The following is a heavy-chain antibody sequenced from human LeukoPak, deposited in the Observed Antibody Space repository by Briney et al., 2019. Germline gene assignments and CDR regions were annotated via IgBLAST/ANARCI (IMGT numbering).Heavy chain of an antibody. CDR2: ISAYNGNT. Sequence: ASVKVSCKASGYTFTSYGISWVRQAPGQGLEWMGWISAYNGNTNYAQKLQGRVTMTTDTSTNTAYMELRSLRSDDTAVYYCARGATVTTNWYYFDYWGQGTLVTVSS. CDR1: GYTFTSYG. J-gene: IGHJ4*02. CDR3: ARGATVTTNWYYFDY. V-gene: IGHV1-18*01. D-gene: IGHD4-17*01.